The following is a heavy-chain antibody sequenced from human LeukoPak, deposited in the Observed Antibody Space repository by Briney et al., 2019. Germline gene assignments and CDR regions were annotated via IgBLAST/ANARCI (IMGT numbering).Heavy chain of an antibody. CDR1: GFTFSSYS. D-gene: IGHD1-14*01. CDR3: ARAMPELLAFDI. V-gene: IGHV3-48*01. J-gene: IGHJ3*02. CDR2: ISSSSRTI. Sequence: GGSLRLSCAASGFTFSSYSMNWVRQAPGKGLEWVSYISSSSRTIYDADSVKGRFTISRDNAKNSLYLQMNSLRAEDTAVYYCARAMPELLAFDIWGQGTMVTVSS.